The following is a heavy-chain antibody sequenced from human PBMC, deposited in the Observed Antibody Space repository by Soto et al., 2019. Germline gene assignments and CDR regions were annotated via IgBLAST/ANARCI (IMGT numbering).Heavy chain of an antibody. Sequence: SETLSLTCAVYGGSFSSYYWSWIRQPPGKGLEWIGEINHSGSTTYNPSLKSRVTISVDTSKTHFSLKLNSVTAADTAVYYCARGSQSVAGPNWFDPWGQGTLVTVSS. CDR3: ARGSQSVAGPNWFDP. J-gene: IGHJ5*02. CDR2: INHSGST. D-gene: IGHD6-19*01. CDR1: GGSFSSYY. V-gene: IGHV4-34*01.